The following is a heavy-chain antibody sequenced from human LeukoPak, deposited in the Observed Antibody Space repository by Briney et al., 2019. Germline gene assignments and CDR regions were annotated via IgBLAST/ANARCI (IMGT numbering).Heavy chain of an antibody. CDR3: AEFRMDV. CDR1: GYTFTGYY. D-gene: IGHD3-10*01. CDR2: INPNSGAT. J-gene: IGHJ6*02. Sequence: ASVKVPCKASGYTFTGYYMRWVRQAPGQGLEWMGWINPNSGATNYAQKFQGRVTMTRDTSISTAYMELSRLRSDDTAVYYCAEFRMDVWGQGTTVTVSS. V-gene: IGHV1-2*02.